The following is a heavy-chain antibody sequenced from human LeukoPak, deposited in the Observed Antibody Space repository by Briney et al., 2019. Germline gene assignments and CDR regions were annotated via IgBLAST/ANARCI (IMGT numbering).Heavy chain of an antibody. J-gene: IGHJ5*02. V-gene: IGHV4-34*01. Sequence: SETLSLTCAVHGGPLSGFYWSWIRQSPGKGLEWIGEINPSGSTIYNPSLKSRLTMSVDTTMNHFSLNLTSVTAADTAVYYCAKKRITMIRGAPFDPWGQGTLVTVSS. D-gene: IGHD3-10*01. CDR3: AKKRITMIRGAPFDP. CDR2: INPSGST. CDR1: GGPLSGFY.